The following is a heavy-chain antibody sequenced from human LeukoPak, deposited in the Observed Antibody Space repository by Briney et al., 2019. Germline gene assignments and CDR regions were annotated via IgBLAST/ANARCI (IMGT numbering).Heavy chain of an antibody. J-gene: IGHJ4*02. D-gene: IGHD3-10*01. CDR1: GFTFDDYG. Sequence: GGSLRLSCAASGFTFDDYGVSWVRQAPGKGLERVSGINWNGGSTGYADSVKGRFTISRDNAKNSLYLQMNSLRAEDTALYYCARGIRESSRLLYYFDYWGQGTLVTVSS. CDR2: INWNGGST. CDR3: ARGIRESSRLLYYFDY. V-gene: IGHV3-20*04.